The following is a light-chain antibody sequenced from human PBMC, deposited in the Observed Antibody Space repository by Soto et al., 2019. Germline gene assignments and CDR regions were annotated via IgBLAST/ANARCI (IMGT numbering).Light chain of an antibody. J-gene: IGLJ1*01. CDR1: SSEVGAFNY. Sequence: QSVLTQPASVSGSPGQSISISCIGKSSEVGAFNYVSWYQHHPGKAPQLIIYDVTSRPSGVSNRFSASKSGNTASLTISGLQAEDEADYYCSSYTTRNTEVFGTGTKVTVL. CDR3: SSYTTRNTEV. CDR2: DVT. V-gene: IGLV2-14*03.